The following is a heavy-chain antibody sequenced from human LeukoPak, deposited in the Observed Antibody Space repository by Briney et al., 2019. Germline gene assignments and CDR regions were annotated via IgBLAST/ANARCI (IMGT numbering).Heavy chain of an antibody. CDR2: IYPNGAI. Sequence: SETLSLTCAVYGGSFSGYYWSWIRQPAGKGLEWIGRIYPNGAINYNPSLKSRVTMSVDTSKNQFSLKLISVTAADTAVYYCAREYGDQGTRNFDYWGQGGLVTVSS. CDR3: AREYGDQGTRNFDY. V-gene: IGHV4-59*10. J-gene: IGHJ4*02. CDR1: GGSFSGYY. D-gene: IGHD4-17*01.